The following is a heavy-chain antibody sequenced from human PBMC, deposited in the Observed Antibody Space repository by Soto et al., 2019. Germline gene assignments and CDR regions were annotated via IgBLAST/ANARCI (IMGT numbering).Heavy chain of an antibody. Sequence: QVQLVESGGGVVQPGRSLRLSCAASGFTFSSYAMHWVRQAPGKGLEWVAVISYDGSNKYYADTVKGRFTISRDISKNTLYLQMNSLRPADTSEYYCARAGGLLLDYWGQGTLVTVSS. CDR1: GFTFSSYA. CDR2: ISYDGSNK. D-gene: IGHD2-15*01. J-gene: IGHJ4*02. V-gene: IGHV3-30-3*01. CDR3: ARAGGLLLDY.